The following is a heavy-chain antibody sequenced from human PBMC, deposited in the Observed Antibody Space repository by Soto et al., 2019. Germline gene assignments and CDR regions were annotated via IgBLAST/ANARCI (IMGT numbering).Heavy chain of an antibody. CDR1: GFTFSNAW. J-gene: IGHJ4*02. CDR2: IKSKTDGGTT. Sequence: PGGSLRLSCAGSGFTFSNAWINWVRQGPGKGLEWVGRIKSKTDGGTTDYVAPVKGRFTISRDDSRNNVYLQMNSLRTEDTAVYYCTTDHPYTYDGSCNDHSGPATLVTVSS. CDR3: TTDHPYTYDGSCNDH. D-gene: IGHD3-22*01. V-gene: IGHV3-15*07.